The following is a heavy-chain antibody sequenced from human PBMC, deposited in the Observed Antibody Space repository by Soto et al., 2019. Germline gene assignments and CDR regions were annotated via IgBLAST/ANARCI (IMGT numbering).Heavy chain of an antibody. D-gene: IGHD1-1*01. V-gene: IGHV4-34*01. J-gene: IGHJ1*01. Sequence: EALSLTGAGYNGAFSGYYGSWIRQTPGKGLEWLGEINHNGMTNYHSSLKSGPARSVNAAKNRCPLKLSSVTAADTAVYYCASGGTGRLLPRQLFPYESWGQGTRVTVPS. CDR3: ASGGTGRLLPRQLFPYES. CDR1: NGAFSGYY. CDR2: INHNGMT.